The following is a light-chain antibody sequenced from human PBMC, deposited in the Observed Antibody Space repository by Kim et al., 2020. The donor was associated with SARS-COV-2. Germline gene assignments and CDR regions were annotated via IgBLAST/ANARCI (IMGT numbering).Light chain of an antibody. Sequence: QSALTQPASVSGSPGQSITISCTGTSSDVGRYTYVSWYQQHPGKAPKIMIYDVSKRPPGISNRFSGSKSGNTASLTISGLQAEDEADYYCSSFTTTTTWVFGGGTQLTVL. CDR3: SSFTTTTTWV. CDR1: SSDVGRYTY. V-gene: IGLV2-14*03. CDR2: DVS. J-gene: IGLJ3*02.